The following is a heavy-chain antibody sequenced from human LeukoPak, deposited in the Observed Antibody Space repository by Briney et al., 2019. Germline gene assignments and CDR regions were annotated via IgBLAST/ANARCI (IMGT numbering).Heavy chain of an antibody. V-gene: IGHV3-30*04. CDR2: ISYDGSNK. D-gene: IGHD3-10*01. Sequence: GGSLRFSCAASGFTFSSYAMHWVRQAPGKGLEWVAVISYDGSNKYYADSVKGRFTISRDNSKNTLYLQMNSLRAEDTAVYYCARDHLVRGVIVGANWFDPWGQGTLVTVSS. J-gene: IGHJ5*02. CDR1: GFTFSSYA. CDR3: ARDHLVRGVIVGANWFDP.